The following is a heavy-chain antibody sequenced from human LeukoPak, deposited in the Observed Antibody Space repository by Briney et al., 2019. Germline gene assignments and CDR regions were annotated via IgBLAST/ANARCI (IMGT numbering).Heavy chain of an antibody. CDR2: IYTRGST. D-gene: IGHD6-25*01. J-gene: IGHJ1*01. V-gene: IGHV4-61*02. Sequence: SETLSLTCTVSGGSISSSSYYWSWIRQPAGKGLEWIGRIYTRGSTNYNPSLKSRVTMSVDTSENQFSLKVSSVTAADTAVYYCARSDPMTAGYFQHWGQGTLVTVSS. CDR3: ARSDPMTAGYFQH. CDR1: GGSISSSSYY.